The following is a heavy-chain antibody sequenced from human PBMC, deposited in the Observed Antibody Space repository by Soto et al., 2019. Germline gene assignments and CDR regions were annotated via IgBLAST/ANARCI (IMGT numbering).Heavy chain of an antibody. J-gene: IGHJ4*02. CDR1: GFRFSNYG. CDR3: ARDDDHHDTGLDH. Sequence: QVQFVESGGGVVQPGRSLRLSCAASGFRFSNYGMHWVRQAPGKGLEWLAVIVADGTGLHYADSVRGRFTISRDTSKTTLSLQLHSPGADATVISFCARDDDHHDTGLDHWGPGTLVTVSS. V-gene: IGHV3-33*01. CDR2: IVADGTGL.